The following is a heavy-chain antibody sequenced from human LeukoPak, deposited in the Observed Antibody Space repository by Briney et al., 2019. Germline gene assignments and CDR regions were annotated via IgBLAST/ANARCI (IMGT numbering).Heavy chain of an antibody. D-gene: IGHD6-13*01. CDR3: ARGFGIAAAVYY. Sequence: SETLSLTCTVSGGSISSYYWSWIRQPPGKGLEWIGYIYYSGSTNYNPSLKSRVTISVDTSKNQFSLKLSSVTAADTAVYYCARGFGIAAAVYYWGQGTLVTVSS. V-gene: IGHV4-59*01. CDR2: IYYSGST. CDR1: GGSISSYY. J-gene: IGHJ4*02.